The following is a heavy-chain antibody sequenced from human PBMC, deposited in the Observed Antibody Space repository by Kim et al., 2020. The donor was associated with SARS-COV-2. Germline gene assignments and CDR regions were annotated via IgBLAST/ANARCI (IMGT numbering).Heavy chain of an antibody. V-gene: IGHV4-59*01. CDR2: IYYSGST. CDR1: GGSISSYY. CDR3: ARAKGDFWSGYEDY. J-gene: IGHJ4*02. Sequence: SETLSLTCTVSGGSISSYYWSWIRQPPGKGLEWIGYIYYSGSTNYNPSLKSRVTISVDTSKNQFSLKLSSVTAADTAVYYCARAKGDFWSGYEDYWGQGTLVTVSS. D-gene: IGHD3-3*01.